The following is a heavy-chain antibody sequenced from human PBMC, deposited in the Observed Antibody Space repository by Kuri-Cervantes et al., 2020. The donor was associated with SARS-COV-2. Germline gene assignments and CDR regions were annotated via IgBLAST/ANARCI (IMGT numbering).Heavy chain of an antibody. Sequence: SQTLSLTCAISGDSVSSNSAAWNWIRQSPSRGLEWLGRTYYRSKWYNDHAVSVKSRITINPDTSKNQFSLKLSSVTAADTAVYYCARRSMDYYDSSGYYWFDPWGQGTLVTVSS. D-gene: IGHD3-22*01. CDR2: TYYRSKWYN. J-gene: IGHJ5*02. CDR3: ARRSMDYYDSSGYYWFDP. V-gene: IGHV6-1*01. CDR1: GDSVSSNSAA.